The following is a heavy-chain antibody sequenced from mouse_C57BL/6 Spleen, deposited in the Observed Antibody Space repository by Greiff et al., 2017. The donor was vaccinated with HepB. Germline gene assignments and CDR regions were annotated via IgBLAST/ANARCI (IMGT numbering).Heavy chain of an antibody. J-gene: IGHJ3*01. CDR2: IDPENGDT. Sequence: EVQLQQSGAELVRPGASVKLSCTASGFNIKDDYMHWVKQRPEQGLEWIGWIDPENGDTEYASKFQGKATITADTSSNTAYLQLSSLTSEDTAVYYCTTYGGFAYGGQGTLVTVSA. V-gene: IGHV14-4*01. D-gene: IGHD1-1*01. CDR3: TTYGGFAY. CDR1: GFNIKDDY.